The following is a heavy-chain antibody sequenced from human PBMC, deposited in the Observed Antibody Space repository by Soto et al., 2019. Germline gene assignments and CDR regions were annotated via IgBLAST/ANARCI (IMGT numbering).Heavy chain of an antibody. CDR1: GFTFSSYA. CDR3: AKISSSSWYYFDY. D-gene: IGHD6-13*01. Sequence: LRLSCAGSGFTFSSYAISWVRQAPGKGLEWVSAISGSGGSTYYADSVKGRFTISRDNSKNTLYLQMNSLRAEDTAVYYCAKISSSSWYYFDYWGQGTLVTVSS. CDR2: ISGSGGST. J-gene: IGHJ4*02. V-gene: IGHV3-23*01.